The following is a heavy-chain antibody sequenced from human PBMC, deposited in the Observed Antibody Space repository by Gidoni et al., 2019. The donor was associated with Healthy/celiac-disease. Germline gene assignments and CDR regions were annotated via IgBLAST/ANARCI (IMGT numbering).Heavy chain of an antibody. CDR3: ARAHCSSTSCARAAAGGRYYYGMDV. Sequence: QVQLVQSGAEVKKPGSSVKVSCKASGGHFSSYAISWVRQAPGQGLEWMGGIIPIFGTANYAQKFQGRVTITADESTSTAYMELSSLRSEDTAVYYCARAHCSSTSCARAAAGGRYYYGMDVWGQGTTVTVSS. CDR2: IIPIFGTA. D-gene: IGHD2-2*01. CDR1: GGHFSSYA. J-gene: IGHJ6*02. V-gene: IGHV1-69*01.